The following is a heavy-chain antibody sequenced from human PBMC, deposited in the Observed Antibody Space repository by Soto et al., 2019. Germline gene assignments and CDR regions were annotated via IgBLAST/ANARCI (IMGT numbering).Heavy chain of an antibody. D-gene: IGHD2-21*01. CDR1: GFTFSGSA. CDR3: TRHLVALRGPDPAYYYYMDV. CDR2: IRSKANSYAT. V-gene: IGHV3-73*01. J-gene: IGHJ6*03. Sequence: GGSLRLSCAASGFTFSGSAMHWVRQASGKGLEWVGRIRSKANSYATAYAASVKGRFTISRDDSKNTAYLQMNSLKTEDTAVYYCTRHLVALRGPDPAYYYYMDVWGKGTTVTVSS.